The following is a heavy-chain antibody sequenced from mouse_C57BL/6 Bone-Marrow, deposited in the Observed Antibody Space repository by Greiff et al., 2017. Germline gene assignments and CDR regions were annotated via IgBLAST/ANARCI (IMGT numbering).Heavy chain of an antibody. Sequence: QVQLKESGADLARPGASVKMSCKASGYTFTSYTMHWVNQRPGQGLEWIGYINPSSGYPTYNQKFKDKATLTADKSSSTAYMQQSSLTSEDSAVYYGARSNVAYWGQGTLVTVSA. D-gene: IGHD2-5*01. V-gene: IGHV1-4*01. CDR1: GYTFTSYT. J-gene: IGHJ3*01. CDR2: INPSSGYP. CDR3: ARSNVAY.